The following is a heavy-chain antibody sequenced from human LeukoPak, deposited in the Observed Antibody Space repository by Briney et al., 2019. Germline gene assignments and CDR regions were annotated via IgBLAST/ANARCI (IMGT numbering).Heavy chain of an antibody. CDR3: AKSMTLQWRGFFDL. Sequence: GGSLRLSCAASGFPFSTYAMSWVRQAPGKGLEWVSTISDGGANTYYADSVRGRFTISRDNSKNTLYLQKNSLRADDTAIYYCAKSMTLQWRGFFDLWGRGTHVTVSS. V-gene: IGHV3-23*01. D-gene: IGHD6-19*01. CDR2: ISDGGANT. CDR1: GFPFSTYA. J-gene: IGHJ2*01.